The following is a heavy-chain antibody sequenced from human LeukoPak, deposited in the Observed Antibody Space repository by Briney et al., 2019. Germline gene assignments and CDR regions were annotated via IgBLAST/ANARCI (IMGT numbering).Heavy chain of an antibody. CDR1: RFTFSSYA. V-gene: IGHV3-30-3*01. Sequence: GRSLRLSCAASRFTFSSYAMHWVRQAPGKGPEWVAVISYDGSNEYYADSVKGRFTISRDNSKNTLYLQMNSLRGEDTAVYYCARDRRYDILTGFSNFFDYWGQGTLVTVSS. D-gene: IGHD3-9*01. CDR2: ISYDGSNE. J-gene: IGHJ4*02. CDR3: ARDRRYDILTGFSNFFDY.